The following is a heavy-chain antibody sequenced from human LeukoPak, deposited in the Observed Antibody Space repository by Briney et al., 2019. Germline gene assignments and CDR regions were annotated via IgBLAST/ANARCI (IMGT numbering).Heavy chain of an antibody. CDR2: IYAGDSDT. Sequence: GGSLKISCKGSGYSFTSYWIGWVRQMPGKGLERMGIIYAGDSDTRYSPSFQGQVTISADKSISTAYLQWSSLKASDTAMYYCARTVVVARLWVEDGAFDIWGQGTMVTVSS. CDR3: ARTVVVARLWVEDGAFDI. CDR1: GYSFTSYW. D-gene: IGHD2-15*01. V-gene: IGHV5-51*01. J-gene: IGHJ3*02.